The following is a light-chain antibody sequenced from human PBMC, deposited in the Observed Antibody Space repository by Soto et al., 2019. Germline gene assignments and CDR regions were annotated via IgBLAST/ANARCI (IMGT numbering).Light chain of an antibody. CDR2: KAS. J-gene: IGKJ1*01. V-gene: IGKV1-5*03. Sequence: IPMTQSPSTLSASVGDRVTITCRASQSISSWLAWYQQKPGKAPKLLIYKASSLESGVPSRFSGSGSGTEFTLTISSLQPDDFATYYCQQYSSYSTWTFGQGTKVEIK. CDR1: QSISSW. CDR3: QQYSSYSTWT.